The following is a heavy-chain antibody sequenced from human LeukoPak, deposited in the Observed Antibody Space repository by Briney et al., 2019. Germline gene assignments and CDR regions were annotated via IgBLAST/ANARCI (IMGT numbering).Heavy chain of an antibody. Sequence: GGSLRLSCAASGFTFSTYSMTWARKAPGRGLEWVSSISSSSSYIYYAHSVQGRFTISRDNAKNSLYLQINSLRAEDTAVYYCARESEYSYGVGCTIDYWGQGTLVTVSS. J-gene: IGHJ4*02. V-gene: IGHV3-21*01. CDR1: GFTFSTYS. CDR2: ISSSSSYI. D-gene: IGHD5-18*01. CDR3: ARESEYSYGVGCTIDY.